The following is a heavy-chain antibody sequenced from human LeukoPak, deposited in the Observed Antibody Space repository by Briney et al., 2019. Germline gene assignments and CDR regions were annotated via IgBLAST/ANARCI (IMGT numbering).Heavy chain of an antibody. CDR1: GFTFSSYS. Sequence: GGSLRLSCAASGFTFSSYSMNWVRQAPGKGLEWVSSISSSSSYIYYADSVKGRFTISRDNAKNSLYLQMNGLRAEDTAVYYCARDNPSGTDYWGQGTLVTVSS. D-gene: IGHD1-26*01. V-gene: IGHV3-21*04. CDR2: ISSSSSYI. J-gene: IGHJ4*02. CDR3: ARDNPSGTDY.